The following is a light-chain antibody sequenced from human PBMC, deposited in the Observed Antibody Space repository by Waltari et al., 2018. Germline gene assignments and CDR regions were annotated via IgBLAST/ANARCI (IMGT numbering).Light chain of an antibody. V-gene: IGKV3-11*01. CDR3: QQRSNWFT. CDR2: DAS. J-gene: IGKJ4*01. CDR1: QSVSSY. Sequence: EIVLTQSPATLSLSPGERATLSCRASQSVSSYLAWYQQKPGQAPRLLIYDASNRATGIPGRFSCSGSGTDFTLTISSLEPEDFAVYYCQQRSNWFTFGGGTKVEIK.